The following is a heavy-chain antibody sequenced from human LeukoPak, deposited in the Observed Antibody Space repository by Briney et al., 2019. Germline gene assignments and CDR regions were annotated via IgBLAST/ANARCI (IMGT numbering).Heavy chain of an antibody. Sequence: GGSLRLSGAASGFTFSSAWMSWVRQAPGQGLEWLGRIKTKTDGGPTDYAAPVKGRFTISRDDSKDTLYLQMNSLKSDDTAVYYCANIFGGNSHRSDYWGQGTLVTVSS. CDR3: ANIFGGNSHRSDY. V-gene: IGHV3-15*01. CDR2: IKTKTDGGPT. J-gene: IGHJ4*02. CDR1: GFTFSSAW. D-gene: IGHD4-23*01.